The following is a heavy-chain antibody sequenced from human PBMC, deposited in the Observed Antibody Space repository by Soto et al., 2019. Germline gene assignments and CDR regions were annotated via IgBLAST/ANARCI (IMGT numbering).Heavy chain of an antibody. D-gene: IGHD3-10*01. CDR1: GFTFSSYA. V-gene: IGHV3-23*01. CDR3: ARDHKFGEPP. Sequence: EVQLLESGGGLVQPGGSLRLSCAAYGFTFSSYAMSWVRQAPGKGLEWVSAISGSGISTYYADSVKGRFTISRDNSKNTLYLQMNSLRAGDTAMYYCARDHKFGEPPWGQGTLVTVSS. CDR2: ISGSGIST. J-gene: IGHJ5*02.